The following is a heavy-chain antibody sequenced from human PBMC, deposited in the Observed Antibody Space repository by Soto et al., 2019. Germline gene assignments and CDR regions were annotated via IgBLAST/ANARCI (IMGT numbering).Heavy chain of an antibody. D-gene: IGHD3-16*02. CDR1: GGTFSSYA. V-gene: IGHV1-69*12. CDR3: ARDRGYYDYVWGSYRYRFFDY. J-gene: IGHJ4*02. Sequence: QVQLVQSGAEVKKPGSSVKVSCKASGGTFSSYAISWVRQAPGQGLEWMGGIIPIFGTANYAQKFQGRVTITADESTSTAYMELSSLRSEDTAVYYCARDRGYYDYVWGSYRYRFFDYWGQGTRVTVSS. CDR2: IIPIFGTA.